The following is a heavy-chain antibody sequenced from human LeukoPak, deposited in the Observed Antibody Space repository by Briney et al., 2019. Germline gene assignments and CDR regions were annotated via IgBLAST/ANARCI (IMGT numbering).Heavy chain of an antibody. J-gene: IGHJ4*02. CDR2: MHYSGGA. V-gene: IGHV4-59*01. CDR3: ARGNGEYAYGYYFDY. D-gene: IGHD5-18*01. CDR1: GGSISPYY. Sequence: SETLSLTCTVSGGSISPYYWGWIRQPPGKGLEFIGFMHYSGGANYHPSLKSRVSISLDTSKNQFSLNLSSVTAADTAMYFCARGNGEYAYGYYFDYWGQGSLVTVSS.